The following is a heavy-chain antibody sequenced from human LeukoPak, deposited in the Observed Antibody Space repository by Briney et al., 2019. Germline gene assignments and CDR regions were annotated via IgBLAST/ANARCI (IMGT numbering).Heavy chain of an antibody. Sequence: GGSLRLSCVASGFTFSSYWMSWVRQAPGKGLEWVANIKQDGSEKYYVDSVKGRFTISRDNAKNSLYLQMNSLRAEDTAVYYCAREAGIPPSTQQWPTSVDYWGQGTLVTVSS. CDR2: IKQDGSEK. J-gene: IGHJ4*02. D-gene: IGHD5-18*01. CDR3: AREAGIPPSTQQWPTSVDY. V-gene: IGHV3-7*05. CDR1: GFTFSSYW.